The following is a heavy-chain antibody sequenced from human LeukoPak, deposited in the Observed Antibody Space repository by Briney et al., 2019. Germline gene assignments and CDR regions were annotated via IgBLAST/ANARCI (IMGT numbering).Heavy chain of an antibody. CDR3: ATSWYSYGPFDY. CDR1: GGTFSSYA. Sequence: SVKVSCKASGGTFSSYAISWVRQAPGQGLEWMGGIIPIFGTANYAQKFQGRVTITADESTSTAYMELSSLRSEDTAVHYCATSWYSYGPFDYWGQGTLVTVSS. V-gene: IGHV1-69*13. D-gene: IGHD5-18*01. CDR2: IIPIFGTA. J-gene: IGHJ4*02.